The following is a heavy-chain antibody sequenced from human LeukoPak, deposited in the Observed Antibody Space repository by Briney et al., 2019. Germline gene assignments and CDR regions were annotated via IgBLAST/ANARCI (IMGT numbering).Heavy chain of an antibody. CDR2: IYTSGST. CDR3: ARDKKEQLVLEYYYYMDV. CDR1: GGSISSYY. V-gene: IGHV4-4*07. D-gene: IGHD6-6*01. J-gene: IGHJ6*03. Sequence: SETLSLTCTVSGGSISSYYWSWIRQPAGKGLEWIRRIYTSGSTNYNPSLKSRVTISVDKSKNQFSLKLSSVTAADTAVYYCARDKKEQLVLEYYYYMDVWGKGTTVTVSS.